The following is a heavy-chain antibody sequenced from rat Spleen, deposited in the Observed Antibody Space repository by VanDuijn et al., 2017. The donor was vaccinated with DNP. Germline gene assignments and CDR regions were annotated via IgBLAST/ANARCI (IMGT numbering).Heavy chain of an antibody. D-gene: IGHD1-11*01. Sequence: EVQLVESGGGLVQPGRSMKLSCAASGFTFSDYGMAWVLQAPTKGLEWVASISYDGGNTAYRDSVRGRFTISRDNGKSILHLQMDSLRSEDTATYYCTTDFERGYWGQGVMVTVSS. J-gene: IGHJ2*01. CDR3: TTDFERGY. CDR1: GFTFSDYG. V-gene: IGHV5-20*01. CDR2: ISYDGGNT.